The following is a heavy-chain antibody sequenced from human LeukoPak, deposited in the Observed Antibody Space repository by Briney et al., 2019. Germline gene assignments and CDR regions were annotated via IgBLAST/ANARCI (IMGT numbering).Heavy chain of an antibody. CDR2: IIRILGIA. J-gene: IGHJ4*02. V-gene: IGHV1-69*04. Sequence: SVKVSCKASGGTFSSYAISWVRQAPGQGLEWMGRIIRILGIANYAQKFQGRVTITADKSTSTAYMELSSLRSEDTAVYYCACSGGSCYFDYWGQGTLVTVSS. CDR1: GGTFSSYA. D-gene: IGHD2-15*01. CDR3: ACSGGSCYFDY.